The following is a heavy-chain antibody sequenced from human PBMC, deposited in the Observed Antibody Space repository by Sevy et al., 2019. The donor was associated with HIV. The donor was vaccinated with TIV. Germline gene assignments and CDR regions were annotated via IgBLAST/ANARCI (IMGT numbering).Heavy chain of an antibody. J-gene: IGHJ4*02. CDR1: GDSVSSNTAV. D-gene: IGHD3-10*02. CDR3: ARAGQSISALIPMCFDS. CDR2: TYYRSKWYT. Sequence: SQTLSLTCAISGDSVSSNTAVWNWIRQSPSRGLEWLGRTYYRSKWYTDYPQSVKSRITINADTSKNQISLQLISVTPDDTAVYYCARAGQSISALIPMCFDSWGQGTLVTVSS. V-gene: IGHV6-1*01.